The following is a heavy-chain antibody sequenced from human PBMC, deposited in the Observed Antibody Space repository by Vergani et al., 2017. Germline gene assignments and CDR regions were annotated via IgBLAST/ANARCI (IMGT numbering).Heavy chain of an antibody. V-gene: IGHV4-30-4*01. CDR2: IYYSGST. CDR1: GGSISSGDYY. Sequence: QVQLQESGPGLVKPSQTLSLTCTVSGGSISSGDYYWSWIRQPPGNGLEWIGYIYYSGSTYYNPSLKSRVTISVDTSKNQFSLKLSSVTAADTAVYYCARSEYSSSYDYYYYYMDVWGKGTTVTVSS. CDR3: ARSEYSSSYDYYYYYMDV. D-gene: IGHD6-6*01. J-gene: IGHJ6*03.